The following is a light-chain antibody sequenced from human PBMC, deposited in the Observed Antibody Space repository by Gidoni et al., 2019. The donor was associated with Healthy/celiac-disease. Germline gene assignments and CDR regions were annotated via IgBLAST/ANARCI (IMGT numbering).Light chain of an antibody. CDR1: QSVSSY. CDR3: QQRSDSWT. CDR2: DAS. V-gene: IGKV3-11*01. J-gene: IGKJ1*01. Sequence: DIVLTQSPATLSLSPGERATLSCRASQSVSSYLAWYQQKPGQTPRLFIYDASNRATGIPARFSGSGSGTDFTLTISILEPEDFAVYYCQQRSDSWTFGQETKVEIK.